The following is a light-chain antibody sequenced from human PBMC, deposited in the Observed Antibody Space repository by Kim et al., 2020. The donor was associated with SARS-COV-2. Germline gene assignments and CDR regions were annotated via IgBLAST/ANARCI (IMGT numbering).Light chain of an antibody. CDR1: AGAVTSGDY. CDR3: LLYFGGAHWM. Sequence: QTVVTQEPSLTVSPGGTVTLTCASSAGAVTSGDYANWFQQKPGQPHTALIYSTTNKHSWTPARFSGSLLGGKAALTLSGVQPEDEADYYCLLYFGGAHWMFGGGTQLTVL. J-gene: IGLJ3*02. CDR2: STT. V-gene: IGLV7-43*01.